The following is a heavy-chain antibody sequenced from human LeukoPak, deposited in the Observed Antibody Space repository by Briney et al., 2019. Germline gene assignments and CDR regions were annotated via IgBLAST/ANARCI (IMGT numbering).Heavy chain of an antibody. CDR2: VYYTGST. Sequence: PSETLSLTCTVSGGSISNSPYYWGWIRQPPGKGLEWIASVYYTGSTFYNPSLKSRVTVSVDTSENQFSLKLSSVTAADTAVYYCARAHSIASYYYGVDVWGQGTTVTVSS. J-gene: IGHJ6*02. D-gene: IGHD2/OR15-2a*01. CDR3: ARAHSIASYYYGVDV. CDR1: GGSISNSPYY. V-gene: IGHV4-39*07.